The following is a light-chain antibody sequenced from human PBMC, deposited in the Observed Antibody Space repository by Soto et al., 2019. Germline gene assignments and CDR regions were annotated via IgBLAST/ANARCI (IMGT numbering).Light chain of an antibody. J-gene: IGLJ1*01. Sequence: QSVLTQPPSASGTPGQRIIISCSGSTSNIESHSVNWFQQVPGTAPRLLIITNNQRPSGVPDRFSGSKSGASASLAMSGLQSEDEATYYCATWDDSRKGVFGTGTKVTVL. CDR3: ATWDDSRKGV. V-gene: IGLV1-44*01. CDR2: TNN. CDR1: TSNIESHS.